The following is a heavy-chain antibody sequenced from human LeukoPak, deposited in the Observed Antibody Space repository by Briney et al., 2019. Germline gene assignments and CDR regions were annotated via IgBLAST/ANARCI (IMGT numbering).Heavy chain of an antibody. Sequence: SETLSLTCTLSGDSFRSGGLYWGWIRQPPGKRPEWIGDIFYTGKTNYNPSLKSRVTISLDTSKSQFSLKLTSMTAADTAVYFCARIFDSWGQGILVTVSS. CDR1: GDSFRSGGLY. CDR3: ARIFDS. J-gene: IGHJ4*02. V-gene: IGHV4-61*08. CDR2: IFYTGKT.